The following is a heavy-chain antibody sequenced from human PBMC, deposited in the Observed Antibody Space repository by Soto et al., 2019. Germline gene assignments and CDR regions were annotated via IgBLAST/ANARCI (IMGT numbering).Heavy chain of an antibody. V-gene: IGHV3-11*01. Sequence: PGGSLRLSCVASGITFSDYYMSWIRQAPGKGLEWVSVSSNSGSAFYYADSVKGRFTISRDNAKNSLFLQMNSLRAEDTAVYYCASSKAYCSGDDYYYVSAWGQGTMVTVYS. CDR3: ASSKAYCSGDDYYYVSA. J-gene: IGHJ5*02. CDR2: SSNSGSAF. D-gene: IGHD2-21*01. CDR1: GITFSDYY.